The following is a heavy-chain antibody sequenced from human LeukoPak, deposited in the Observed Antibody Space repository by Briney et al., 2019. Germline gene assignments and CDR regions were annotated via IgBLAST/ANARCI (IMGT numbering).Heavy chain of an antibody. CDR3: ARASHCSSTSCLLRWFDP. V-gene: IGHV4-34*01. Sequence: SETLSLTCAVYGGSFSGYYWSWIRQPPGKGLEWIGEINHSGGTNYNPSLKSRVTISVDTSKNQFSLKLSSVTAADTAVYYCARASHCSSTSCLLRWFDPWGQGTLVTVSS. CDR2: INHSGGT. J-gene: IGHJ5*02. D-gene: IGHD2-2*01. CDR1: GGSFSGYY.